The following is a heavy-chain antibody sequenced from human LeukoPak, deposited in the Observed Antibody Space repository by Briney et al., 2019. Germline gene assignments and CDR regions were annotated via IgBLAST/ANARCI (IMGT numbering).Heavy chain of an antibody. J-gene: IGHJ4*02. CDR3: ARDGPLTIFGVVTYFDY. D-gene: IGHD3-3*01. Sequence: GGSLRLSCAASGFTFSSYAMHWVRQAPGKGLEGVAVISYDGSNKYYADSVKGRFTISRDNSKNTLYLQMNSLRAEDTAVYYCARDGPLTIFGVVTYFDYWGQGTLVTVSS. V-gene: IGHV3-30-3*01. CDR2: ISYDGSNK. CDR1: GFTFSSYA.